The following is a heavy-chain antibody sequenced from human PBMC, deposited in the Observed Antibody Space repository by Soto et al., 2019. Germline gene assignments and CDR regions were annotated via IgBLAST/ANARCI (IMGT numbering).Heavy chain of an antibody. CDR3: AKGRRAGKSVVYYFDY. Sequence: GGSLRLSCAASGFTFSSYGMHWVRQAPGKGLEWVAVISYDGSNKYYADSVKGRFTISRDNSKNTLYLQMNSLRAEDTAVYYCAKGRRAGKSVVYYFDYWGQGTLVTVSS. V-gene: IGHV3-30*18. CDR2: ISYDGSNK. CDR1: GFTFSSYG. J-gene: IGHJ4*02. D-gene: IGHD1-1*01.